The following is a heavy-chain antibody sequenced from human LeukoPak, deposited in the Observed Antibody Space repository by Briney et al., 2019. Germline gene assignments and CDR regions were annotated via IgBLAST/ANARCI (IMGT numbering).Heavy chain of an antibody. CDR1: GFTFSSYE. CDR3: ARDPGFGF. J-gene: IGHJ4*02. Sequence: GGSLRLSCAASGFTFSSYEMNWVRRSPGKGLEWVSYISNSGNNIYYADSVKGRFTISRDNAKNSLYLQMNSLRAEDTAVYYCARDPGFGFWGQGTRVTVSS. CDR2: ISNSGNNI. D-gene: IGHD3-10*01. V-gene: IGHV3-48*03.